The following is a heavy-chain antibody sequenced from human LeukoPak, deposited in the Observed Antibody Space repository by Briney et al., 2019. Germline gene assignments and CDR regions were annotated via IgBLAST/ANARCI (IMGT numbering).Heavy chain of an antibody. Sequence: TGGCLRLSRAASGFTFSSYWIHWVSQAPGKGLVWVSRINSDGSITSCAEAVKGGFTISRDNTQNTLYLEMNSLRGEGTAVYCYAGSSGPNWCYPWGEGTRVTVSS. CDR1: GFTFSSYW. CDR2: INSDGSIT. CDR3: AGSSGPNWCYP. V-gene: IGHV3-74*01. J-gene: IGHJ5*02. D-gene: IGHD3-22*01.